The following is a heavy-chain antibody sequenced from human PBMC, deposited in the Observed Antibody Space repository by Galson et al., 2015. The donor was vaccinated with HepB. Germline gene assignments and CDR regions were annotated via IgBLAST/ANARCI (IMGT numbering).Heavy chain of an antibody. J-gene: IGHJ4*02. CDR2: IYSGGST. CDR1: GFTVSSNY. D-gene: IGHD6-19*01. Sequence: SLRLSCAASGFTVSSNYMSWVRQAPGKGLEWVSVIYSGGSTYYADSVKGRFTISRDNSKNTLYLQMNSLRAEDTAVYYCARGYSSGWFAWFDYWGQGTLVTVSS. CDR3: ARGYSSGWFAWFDY. V-gene: IGHV3-53*01.